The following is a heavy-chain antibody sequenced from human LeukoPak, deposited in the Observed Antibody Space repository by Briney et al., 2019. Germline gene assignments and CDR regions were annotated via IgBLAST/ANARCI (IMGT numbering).Heavy chain of an antibody. CDR2: IYYSGST. D-gene: IGHD1-26*01. CDR1: GGSISSSSYY. J-gene: IGHJ4*02. CDR3: ARGEVLSY. V-gene: IGHV4-39*01. Sequence: SETLSLTCTVSGGSISSSSYYWGWIRQPPGKGLEWIGSIYYSGSTYYNPSLKSRVTISVDTSKNQFSLKLSSVTAADTAVYYCARGEVLSYWGQGTLVTVSS.